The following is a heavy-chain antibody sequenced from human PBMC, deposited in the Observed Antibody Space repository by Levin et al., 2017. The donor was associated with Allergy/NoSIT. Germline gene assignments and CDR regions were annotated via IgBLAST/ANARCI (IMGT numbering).Heavy chain of an antibody. D-gene: IGHD2-2*01. CDR2: IYHSGST. J-gene: IGHJ3*02. V-gene: IGHV4-4*02. Sequence: SETLSLTCAVSGGSISSSNWWSWVRQPPGKGLEWIGEIYHSGSTNYNPSLKSRVTISVDKSKNQFSLKLSSVTAADTAVYYCARDLGCSSTSCLWLAYAFDSWGQGTMVTVSS. CDR3: ARDLGCSSTSCLWLAYAFDS. CDR1: GGSISSSNW.